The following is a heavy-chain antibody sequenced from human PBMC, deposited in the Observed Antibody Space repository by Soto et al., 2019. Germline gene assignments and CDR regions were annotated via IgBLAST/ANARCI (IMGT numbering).Heavy chain of an antibody. J-gene: IGHJ4*02. Sequence: GGSLRLSCAASGFTVSSKYMSWVRQAPGKGLEWVSLIQSGGPTYYADSVKGRFTISRDNSKNTLYLQMNSLRAEDTAVYYCAREQFLEWLSVYYFDYWGQGTLVTVSS. CDR3: AREQFLEWLSVYYFDY. CDR1: GFTVSSKY. V-gene: IGHV3-66*01. CDR2: IQSGGPT. D-gene: IGHD3-3*01.